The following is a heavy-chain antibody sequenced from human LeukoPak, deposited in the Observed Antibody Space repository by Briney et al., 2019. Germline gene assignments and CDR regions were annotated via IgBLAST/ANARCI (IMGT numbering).Heavy chain of an antibody. V-gene: IGHV1-2*02. CDR2: INPNSGGT. D-gene: IGHD5-12*01. CDR1: GYTFTCYY. J-gene: IGHJ3*02. CDR3: ARIKGEDSYETLDI. Sequence: ASVKVSCKASGYTFTCYYMHWVRQAPGQGLEWMGWINPNSGGTNYAQKFQGRVTMTRDTSISTAYMELSRLRSDDTAVYYCARIKGEDSYETLDIWGQGTMVTVSS.